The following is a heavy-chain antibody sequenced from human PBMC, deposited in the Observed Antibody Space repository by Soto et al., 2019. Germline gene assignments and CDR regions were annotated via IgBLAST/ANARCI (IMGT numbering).Heavy chain of an antibody. Sequence: KPSETLSLTCTISGGSFNNDYWTWIRQSPGKGLEWIGYIFHSGITDYNPSVKSRVTISIDKSKNLFSLKLTSVTAADTAVYYCARDRYFYDSAGYYRTLDSWGQGILVTV. V-gene: IGHV4-59*01. J-gene: IGHJ5*01. CDR1: GGSFNNDY. CDR3: ARDRYFYDSAGYYRTLDS. D-gene: IGHD3-22*01. CDR2: IFHSGIT.